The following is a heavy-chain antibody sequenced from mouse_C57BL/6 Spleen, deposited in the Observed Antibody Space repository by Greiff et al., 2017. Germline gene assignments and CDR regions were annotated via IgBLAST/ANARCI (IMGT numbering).Heavy chain of an antibody. CDR3: AICTTVVLPYAMDY. J-gene: IGHJ4*01. Sequence: QVQLKQPGAELVKPGASVKVSCKASGYTFTSYWMHWVKQRPGQGLEWIGRIHPSDSDTNYNQKFKGKATLTVDKSSSTAYMQLSSLTSEDSAVYYCAICTTVVLPYAMDYWGQGTSVTVSS. D-gene: IGHD1-1*01. CDR1: GYTFTSYW. V-gene: IGHV1-74*01. CDR2: IHPSDSDT.